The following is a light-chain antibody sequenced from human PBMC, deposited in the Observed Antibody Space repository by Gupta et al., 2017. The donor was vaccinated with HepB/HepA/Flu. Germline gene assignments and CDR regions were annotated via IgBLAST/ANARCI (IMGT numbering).Light chain of an antibody. CDR3: QQANTYWWT. V-gene: IGKV1-5*03. CDR2: KAS. CDR1: QSLIGW. Sequence: DIQMTQSPSTLSASVGDRVTITCRASQSLIGWLAWYQQKPGKAPKLLIYKASSLASGVPSRFRGSGSGTEITLTISSLQPDDFATYYCQQANTYWWTFGQGTTVEIK. J-gene: IGKJ1*01.